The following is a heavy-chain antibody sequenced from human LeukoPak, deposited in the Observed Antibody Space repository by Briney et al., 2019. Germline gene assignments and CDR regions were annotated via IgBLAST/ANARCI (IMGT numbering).Heavy chain of an antibody. CDR3: ASGIVVVPAAHFDY. V-gene: IGHV4-39*07. CDR2: IYYSGST. CDR1: GGSISSSSYY. D-gene: IGHD2-2*01. Sequence: SETLSLTCTVSGGSISSSSYYWVWIRQPPGKGLEWIGSIYYSGSTYYNPSLKSRVTISVDTSKNQFSLKLSSVTAADTAVYYCASGIVVVPAAHFDYWGQGTLVTVSS. J-gene: IGHJ4*02.